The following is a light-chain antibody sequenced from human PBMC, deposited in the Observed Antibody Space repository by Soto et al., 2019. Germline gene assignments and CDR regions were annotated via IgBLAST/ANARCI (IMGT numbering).Light chain of an antibody. V-gene: IGKV3-20*01. CDR1: QTLSSSF. J-gene: IGKJ1*01. CDR2: DAS. CDR3: QQFGSLGT. Sequence: EVVLTQSPGTLSLSPGERATLSCRTSQTLSSSFLAWYQQKPGQAPRLLMFDASNRATDIPDRFSGSGSGTDFTLTIVRLEPEDFAVYYCQQFGSLGTFGQGTKVEIK.